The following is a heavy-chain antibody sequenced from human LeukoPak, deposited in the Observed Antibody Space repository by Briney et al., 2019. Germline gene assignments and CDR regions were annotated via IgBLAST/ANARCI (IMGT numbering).Heavy chain of an antibody. CDR1: GLTFSSYA. CDR2: ISGSGGST. CDR3: AIEGNLRAFDI. J-gene: IGHJ3*02. V-gene: IGHV3-23*01. Sequence: GGSLRLSCAVSGLTFSSYAMRWVRQAPGKGLEWVSGISGSGGSTYYRDSVKGRFSVSRDNSKNTLYLQMSNLRAEDTAVYYCAIEGNLRAFDIWGQGTMVTVSS.